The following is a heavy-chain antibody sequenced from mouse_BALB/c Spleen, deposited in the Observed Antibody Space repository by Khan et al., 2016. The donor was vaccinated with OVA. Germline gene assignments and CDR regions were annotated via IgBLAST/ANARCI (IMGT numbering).Heavy chain of an antibody. J-gene: IGHJ2*01. CDR3: AKDYRSDGDFDN. CDR2: IYPFNDDT. CDR1: GYTFTSYV. Sequence: EVQLKESSPELVKPGASVKMSCKASGYTFTSYVMHWVKQKPGQGLEWVGYIYPFNDDTKYNEKFKGKATLTSDKSSSTAYLELSSLASEDSAFYFCAKDYRSDGDFDNWGQGTTLTVSS. V-gene: IGHV1S136*01. D-gene: IGHD2-14*01.